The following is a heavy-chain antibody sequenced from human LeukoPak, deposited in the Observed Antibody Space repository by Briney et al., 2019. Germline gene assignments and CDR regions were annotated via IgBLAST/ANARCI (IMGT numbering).Heavy chain of an antibody. V-gene: IGHV3-30*18. CDR2: ISYDGSNK. Sequence: QTGGSLRLSCAASGFTFSSYGMHWVRQAPGKGLEWVAVISYDGSNKYYADSVKGRFTISRDNSKNTLYLQMNSLRAEDTAVYYCAKEQGSSSLTYYFDYWGQGTLVTVSS. CDR1: GFTFSSYG. D-gene: IGHD6-6*01. J-gene: IGHJ4*02. CDR3: AKEQGSSSLTYYFDY.